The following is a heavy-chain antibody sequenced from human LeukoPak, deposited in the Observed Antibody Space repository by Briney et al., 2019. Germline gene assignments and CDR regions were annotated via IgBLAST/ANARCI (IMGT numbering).Heavy chain of an antibody. CDR3: SRDPAMTSGYGMDV. CDR1: GFTVSTSF. J-gene: IGHJ6*02. CDR2: IYTGGST. D-gene: IGHD4-11*01. Sequence: GGSLKLSCAASGFTVSTSFMTWVGQAPGKGWGWFSVIYTGGSTYHADSVKGRFTISRDDSKNMVYLQMNSLRAEDTAVYFCSRDPAMTSGYGMDVWGQGTTVTVSS. V-gene: IGHV3-66*01.